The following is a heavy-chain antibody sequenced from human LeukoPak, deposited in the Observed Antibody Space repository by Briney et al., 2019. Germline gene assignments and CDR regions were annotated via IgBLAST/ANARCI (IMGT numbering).Heavy chain of an antibody. V-gene: IGHV3-23*01. CDR1: GFTVSSNY. Sequence: GGSLRLSCAASGFTVSSNYMSWVRQAPGKGLEWVSAISGSGGSTYYADSVKGRFTISRDNSKNTLYLQMNSLRAEDTAVYYCANQGLYQLLGAPLDYWGQGTLVTVSS. CDR2: ISGSGGST. J-gene: IGHJ4*02. CDR3: ANQGLYQLLGAPLDY. D-gene: IGHD2-2*01.